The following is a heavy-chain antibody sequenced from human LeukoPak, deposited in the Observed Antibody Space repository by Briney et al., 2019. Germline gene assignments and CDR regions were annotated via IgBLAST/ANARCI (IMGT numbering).Heavy chain of an antibody. J-gene: IGHJ4*02. CDR1: GGSISTSNYY. CDR3: ARGYSYGYDYYFDY. V-gene: IGHV4-39*07. D-gene: IGHD5-18*01. CDR2: IFYSGST. Sequence: SETLSLTCTVSGGSISTSNYYWGWIRQPPGKGLEWIGNIFYSGSTYYSPSVKSRVTISLDTSRNQFSLRLSSVTAADTAVYYCARGYSYGYDYYFDYWGQGTLVTVSS.